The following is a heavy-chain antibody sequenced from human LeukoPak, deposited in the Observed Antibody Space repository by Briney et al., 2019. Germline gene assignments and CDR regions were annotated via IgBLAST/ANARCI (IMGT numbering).Heavy chain of an antibody. CDR3: ARWLVVVAASEYYFDY. Sequence: GESLKISCKGSGYSFTSYWIGWVRQMPGKGLKWIGIIYPGDSDTRYSPSFQGQVTISADKSISTAYLQWSSLKASDNAMYYCARWLVVVAASEYYFDYWGQGTLVTVSS. D-gene: IGHD2-21*02. CDR2: IYPGDSDT. J-gene: IGHJ4*02. V-gene: IGHV5-51*01. CDR1: GYSFTSYW.